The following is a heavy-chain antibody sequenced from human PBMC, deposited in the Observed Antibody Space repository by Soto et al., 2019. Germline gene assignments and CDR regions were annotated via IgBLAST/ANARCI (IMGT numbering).Heavy chain of an antibody. CDR1: GYTFTGYY. CDR2: INPNSGGT. V-gene: IGHV1-2*04. Sequence: GASVKVSCKASGYTFTGYYMHWVRQAPGQGLEWMGWINPNSGGTNYEQKFQEWVTMTRDTSISTAYMELNRLRSDDTAVYYCVRGRHITIFGVLILPFDYWGQGTLVTVSS. CDR3: VRGRHITIFGVLILPFDY. D-gene: IGHD3-3*01. J-gene: IGHJ4*02.